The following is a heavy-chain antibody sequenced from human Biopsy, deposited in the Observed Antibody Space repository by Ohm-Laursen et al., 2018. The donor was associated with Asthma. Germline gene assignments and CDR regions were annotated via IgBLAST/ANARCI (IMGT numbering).Heavy chain of an antibody. CDR2: INSVFGTT. CDR3: ARKAGSCISRTCYSLDF. J-gene: IGHJ4*02. V-gene: IGHV1-69*13. CDR1: GGAFNTYV. Sequence: SVKVSCKSLGGAFNTYVIGWVRQAPGQGLEWMGGINSVFGTTTYPQKFQDRVTITANDSTSTVYMELSSLRSEDTAVYYCARKAGSCISRTCYSLDFWGQGTLVTVSS. D-gene: IGHD2-2*01.